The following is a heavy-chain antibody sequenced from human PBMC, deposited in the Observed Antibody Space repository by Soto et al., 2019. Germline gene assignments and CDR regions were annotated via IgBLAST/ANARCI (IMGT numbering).Heavy chain of an antibody. J-gene: IGHJ6*02. CDR3: ARLPLYGMDV. Sequence: QVQLQESGPGLVKPSETLSLTCTVSGGSISSYYWSWIRQPPGKGLEWIGYIYYSGSTNYNPSLKRRVTISVDTSKNQFSLKLSSVTAADTAVYYCARLPLYGMDVWGQGTTVTVSS. V-gene: IGHV4-59*08. CDR1: GGSISSYY. CDR2: IYYSGST.